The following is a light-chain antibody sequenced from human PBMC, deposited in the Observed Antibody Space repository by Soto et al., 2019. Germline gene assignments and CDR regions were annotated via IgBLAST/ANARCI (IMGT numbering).Light chain of an antibody. CDR2: DAS. V-gene: IGKV3-11*01. CDR1: QSVSSN. J-gene: IGKJ5*01. Sequence: EIVLTQSPATLSLSPGERATLSCRASQSVSSNLAWYQQKPGQAPRLLIYDASNRATGIPARFSGSGSGTDFTLTISRLEPEDFAVYYCQRGDTFGLGTRLEIK. CDR3: QRGDT.